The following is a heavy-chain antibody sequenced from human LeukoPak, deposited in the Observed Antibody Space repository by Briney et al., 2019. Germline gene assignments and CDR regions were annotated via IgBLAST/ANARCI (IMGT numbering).Heavy chain of an antibody. J-gene: IGHJ3*02. Sequence: SETLSLTCTVSGGSISSYYWSWIRQPPGKGLEWIGYIYYSGSTNYNPSLKSRVTISVDTSKNQFSLKLSSVTAADTAVYYCARHIAASDAFDIWGQGTMVTVSS. CDR3: ARHIAASDAFDI. V-gene: IGHV4-59*08. CDR1: GGSISSYY. D-gene: IGHD6-13*01. CDR2: IYYSGST.